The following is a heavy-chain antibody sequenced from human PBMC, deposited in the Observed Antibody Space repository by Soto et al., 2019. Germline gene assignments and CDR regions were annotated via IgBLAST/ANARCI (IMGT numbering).Heavy chain of an antibody. CDR3: AGDRHFCSGGSCYGGYRVYWFDP. Sequence: SVKVSCKASGCTFTSYTISWVRQAPGQGLEWMGRIIPFLGIANYAQKFQGRVTITADKSTSTAYMELSSLRSDDTAVYYCAGDRHFCSGGSCYGGYRVYWFDPWGQGTLVTVSS. V-gene: IGHV1-69*04. CDR2: IIPFLGIA. D-gene: IGHD2-15*01. J-gene: IGHJ5*02. CDR1: GCTFTSYT.